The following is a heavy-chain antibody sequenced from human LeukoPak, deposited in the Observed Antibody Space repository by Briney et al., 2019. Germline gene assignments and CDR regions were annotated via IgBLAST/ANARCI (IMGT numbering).Heavy chain of an antibody. CDR2: IGSGSFTI. Sequence: GGSLILSCEGSGFTFSSYEMNWVRQAPGKGLEWVSYIGSGSFTIYYADSVKGRFTISRDNAKNSLYLQMNSLRAEDTAVHYCAREDYGEAFDYWGQGTLVTVSS. V-gene: IGHV3-48*03. CDR3: AREDYGEAFDY. J-gene: IGHJ4*02. CDR1: GFTFSSYE. D-gene: IGHD4-17*01.